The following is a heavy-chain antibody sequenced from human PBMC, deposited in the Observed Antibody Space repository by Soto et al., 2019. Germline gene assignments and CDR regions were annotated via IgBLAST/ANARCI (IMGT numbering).Heavy chain of an antibody. Sequence: PSETLSLTCTVSGDSISSGDYYWSCIRQPPGKGLEWIGCIYYSGNTYFNPSLKRRFSISVDTSKNQFSLQLSSVTVADTAVYYCARDVKRYSSPQGHLEDWGLGTLVNVSS. CDR3: ARDVKRYSSPQGHLED. D-gene: IGHD6-13*01. V-gene: IGHV4-30-4*01. CDR2: IYYSGNT. J-gene: IGHJ4*02. CDR1: GDSISSGDYY.